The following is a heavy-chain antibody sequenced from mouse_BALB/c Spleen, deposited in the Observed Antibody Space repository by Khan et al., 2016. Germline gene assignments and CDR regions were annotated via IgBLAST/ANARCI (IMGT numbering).Heavy chain of an antibody. CDR1: GYSITSDYA. CDR3: ARTYGYGSPSFAY. V-gene: IGHV3-2*02. CDR2: ISYSGST. D-gene: IGHD1-1*01. J-gene: IGHJ3*01. Sequence: EVQLQESGPGLVKPSQSLSLTCTVTGYSITSDYAWNWIRQFPGNKLEWMGYISYSGSTSYNPSLKSRISITRDTSTNQFFLQLNSVTTEDTATYYGARTYGYGSPSFAYWGQETLVTVSA.